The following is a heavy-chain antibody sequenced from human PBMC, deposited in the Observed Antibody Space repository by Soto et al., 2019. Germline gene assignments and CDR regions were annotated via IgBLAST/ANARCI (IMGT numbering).Heavy chain of an antibody. D-gene: IGHD3-3*01. CDR3: AREGKYYDFWSGYYWASRNWFDP. J-gene: IGHJ5*02. CDR2: IKQDGSEK. CDR1: GFTFSSYW. V-gene: IGHV3-7*01. Sequence: GGSLRLSCAASGFTFSSYWMSWVRQAPGKGLEWVANIKQDGSEKYYVDSVKGRFTISRDNAKNSLYLQMNSLRAEDTAVYYCAREGKYYDFWSGYYWASRNWFDPWGQGTLVTVSS.